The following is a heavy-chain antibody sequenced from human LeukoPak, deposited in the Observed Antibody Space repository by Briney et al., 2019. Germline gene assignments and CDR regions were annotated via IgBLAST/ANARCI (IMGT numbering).Heavy chain of an antibody. J-gene: IGHJ4*02. CDR2: ISWNSGSI. Sequence: GGSLRLSCAASGFTFYDYAVHWVRQAPGKGLEWVSGISWNSGSIGYADSVKGRFTISRDNAKNSLYLQMNSLRAEDTALYYCAKGAKPAYDSSGYCDYWGQGTLVTVSS. CDR1: GFTFYDYA. CDR3: AKGAKPAYDSSGYCDY. V-gene: IGHV3-9*01. D-gene: IGHD3-22*01.